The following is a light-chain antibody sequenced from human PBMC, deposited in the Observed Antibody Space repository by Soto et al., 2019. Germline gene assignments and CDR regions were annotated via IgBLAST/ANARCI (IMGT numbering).Light chain of an antibody. CDR3: QQDCNLPPT. CDR2: GAS. CDR1: QCVSSSY. V-gene: IGKV3D-7*01. J-gene: IGKJ1*01. Sequence: PGARVTLSCRASQCVSSSYVTWYQQKPGQAPSLLIYGASTTATSIPARFSGSGSGTDFTLTISSLLPEDFAVYYCQQDCNLPPTFGQGSKVEVK.